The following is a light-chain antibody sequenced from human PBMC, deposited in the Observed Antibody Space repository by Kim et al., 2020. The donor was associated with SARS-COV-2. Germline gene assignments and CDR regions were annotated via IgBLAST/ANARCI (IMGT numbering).Light chain of an antibody. CDR2: GAF. V-gene: IGKV3-20*01. CDR3: QQYGNSLYT. Sequence: LSPGESATLSCRASQNIRNNYLAWYQQKPGQAPRLLIFGAFNRASGIPERFSGSGSGTEFTLSISRLEPEDFAVYYCQQYGNSLYTFGPGTKLEI. J-gene: IGKJ2*01. CDR1: QNIRNNY.